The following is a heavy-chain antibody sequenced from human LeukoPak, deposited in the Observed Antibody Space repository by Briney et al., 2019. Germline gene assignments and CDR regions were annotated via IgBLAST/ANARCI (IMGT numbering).Heavy chain of an antibody. Sequence: ETLSLTCTVSGGSITSSSYYWGWVRQAPGKGLEWVSSISSSSSYIYYADSVMGRFTISRDNAKNSLYLQMNSLRAEDTAVYYCARDWYYFDYWGQGTLVTVSS. CDR2: ISSSSSYI. CDR3: ARDWYYFDY. CDR1: GGSITSSSYY. J-gene: IGHJ4*02. V-gene: IGHV3-21*01.